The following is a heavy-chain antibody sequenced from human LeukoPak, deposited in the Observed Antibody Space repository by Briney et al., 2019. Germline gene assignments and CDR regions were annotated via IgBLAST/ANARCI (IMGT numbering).Heavy chain of an antibody. J-gene: IGHJ3*02. D-gene: IGHD2-2*01. CDR3: AKDRRYCSSTSCYFDAFDI. V-gene: IGHV3-7*03. Sequence: PGGSLRLSYAASGFTFSSYWMSWVRQAPGKGLEWVANINQDGSEKYYVDSVKGRFTISRDNSKNTLYLQMNSLRAEDTAVYYCAKDRRYCSSTSCYFDAFDIWGQGTMVTVSS. CDR2: INQDGSEK. CDR1: GFTFSSYW.